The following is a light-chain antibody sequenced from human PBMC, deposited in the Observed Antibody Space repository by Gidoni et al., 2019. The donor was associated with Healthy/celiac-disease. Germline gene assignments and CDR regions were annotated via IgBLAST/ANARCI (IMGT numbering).Light chain of an antibody. J-gene: IGKJ2*01. CDR1: QSLVHSNGNTY. CDR3: MQGTHWHT. V-gene: IGKV2-30*02. CDR2: MVS. Sequence: DVGMTQSPLSLHVTLGQPASISCRSSQSLVHSNGNTYLHWFKQRPGQSQRRLIYMVSNRDSGVPDRFSVSGSVTDFTLKISRVEAEDVGVYYCMQGTHWHTFGQGTKLEIK.